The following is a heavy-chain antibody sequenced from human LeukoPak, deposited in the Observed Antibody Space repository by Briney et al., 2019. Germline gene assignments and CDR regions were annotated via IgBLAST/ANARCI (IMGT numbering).Heavy chain of an antibody. V-gene: IGHV4-34*01. CDR2: INHSGST. D-gene: IGHD6-13*01. CDR1: GGSFGGYY. Sequence: PSETLSLTCAVYGGSFGGYYWSWVRQPPEKGLEWIGEINHSGSTNSNPSLKSRVTISVDTSKNHVSVKLSSVTAADTAVYYCARGARRTWDWYSSSWGQGTLVTVSS. CDR3: ARGARRTWDWYSSS. J-gene: IGHJ4*02.